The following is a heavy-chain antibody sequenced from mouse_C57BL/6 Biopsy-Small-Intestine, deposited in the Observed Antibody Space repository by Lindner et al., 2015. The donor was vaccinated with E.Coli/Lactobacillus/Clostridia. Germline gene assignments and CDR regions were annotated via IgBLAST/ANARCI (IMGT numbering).Heavy chain of an antibody. Sequence: VQLQESGPGLAKPSQTLSLTCSVTGYSITSDYWNWIRKFPGNKLEYMGHISYSGSTYYNPSLKSRISITRDTSKNQYYVQLNFVTTEDTATYYCARSDDGYHAGLAYWGQGTLVTVSA. CDR1: GYSITSDY. D-gene: IGHD2-3*01. V-gene: IGHV3-8*01. CDR3: ARSDDGYHAGLAY. J-gene: IGHJ3*01. CDR2: ISYSGST.